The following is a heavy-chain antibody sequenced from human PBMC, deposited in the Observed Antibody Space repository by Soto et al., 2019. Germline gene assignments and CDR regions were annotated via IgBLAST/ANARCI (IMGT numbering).Heavy chain of an antibody. V-gene: IGHV2-5*02. D-gene: IGHD6-13*01. CDR2: IYWDDDK. Sequence: QITLKESGPTLVKPTQTLTLTCTFSGFSLSTSGVGLGWIRQPPGKALEWVALIYWDDDKRYSPSLKSRLTITKDTSKNQVVLTMTNMDPVDTATYYCAHRLAATGLFDYWGQGTLVTVSS. CDR1: GFSLSTSGVG. J-gene: IGHJ4*02. CDR3: AHRLAATGLFDY.